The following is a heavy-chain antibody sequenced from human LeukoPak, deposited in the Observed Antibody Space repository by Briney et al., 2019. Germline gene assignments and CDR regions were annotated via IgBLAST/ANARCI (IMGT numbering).Heavy chain of an antibody. CDR3: XXXXPXXXXXXXFHY. V-gene: IGHV3-23*01. CDR2: INYSGGST. J-gene: IGHJ4*02. Sequence: PGGSLRLSCAASGFTFSSYAMSWVRQAPGKGLEWVSGINYSGGSTYYADSVKGRFTISRDNSKNTLFLQMRSLRAEATAVYYCXXXXPXXXXXXXFHYWGXGTQVTVSS. CDR1: GFTFSSYA.